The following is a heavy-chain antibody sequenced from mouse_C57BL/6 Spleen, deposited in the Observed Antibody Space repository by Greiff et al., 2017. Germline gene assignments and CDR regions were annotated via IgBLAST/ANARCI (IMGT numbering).Heavy chain of an antibody. CDR1: GYTFTSYW. Sequence: VQLQQPGAELVMPGASVKLSCKASGYTFTSYWMHWVKQRPGQGLEWIGEIDPSDSYTNYNQKFKGKSTLTVDKSSSTAYMQLSSLTSEDSAVYYCAREEMSDGYHSAMDNRGQENSDTVSS. V-gene: IGHV1-69*01. J-gene: IGHJ4*01. D-gene: IGHD2-3*01. CDR3: AREEMSDGYHSAMDN. CDR2: IDPSDSYT.